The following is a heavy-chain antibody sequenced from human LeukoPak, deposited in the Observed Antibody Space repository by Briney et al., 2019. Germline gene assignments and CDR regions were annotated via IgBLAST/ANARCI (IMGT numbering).Heavy chain of an antibody. V-gene: IGHV3-33*01. CDR3: ARGTNWNYFDN. CDR2: IWYDGSNK. Sequence: GGSLRLSCGASGFTFSSYGMHWVRQAPGKGLEWVAVIWYDGSNKYYAASVKGRFTISRDNSANTLYLQMNSLRGEDTAVYYCARGTNWNYFDNWGQGTPVTVSS. CDR1: GFTFSSYG. J-gene: IGHJ4*02. D-gene: IGHD1-20*01.